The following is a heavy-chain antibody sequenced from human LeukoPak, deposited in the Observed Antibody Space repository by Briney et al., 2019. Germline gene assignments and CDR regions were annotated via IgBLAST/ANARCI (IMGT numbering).Heavy chain of an antibody. V-gene: IGHV4-59*02. CDR2: IYKIGTT. J-gene: IGHJ4*02. CDR3: VIGVGWQPDY. CDR1: GDSVTGYY. D-gene: IGHD2-15*01. Sequence: SETLSLTCTVFGDSVTGYYLNWFRQPPWKGLEWIGHIYKIGTTNYNPSLKSRLTISADTSKNQFSLKLRSVTAADTAVYYCVIGVGWQPDYWGQGALVTVSS.